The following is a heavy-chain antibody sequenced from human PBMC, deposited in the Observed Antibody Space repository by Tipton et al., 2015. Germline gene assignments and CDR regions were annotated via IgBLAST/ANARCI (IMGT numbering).Heavy chain of an antibody. Sequence: GSLRLSCAASGFSFSTFAMNWVRQAPGKGLEWVSAISGNGDTPYYADSVKGRFTVSRDNSKNTLYLQMYSLRAEDTAVYYCAKGGGWLYYFDYWGLGALVTVSS. CDR2: ISGNGDTP. CDR1: GFSFSTFA. D-gene: IGHD6-19*01. CDR3: AKGGGWLYYFDY. V-gene: IGHV3-23*01. J-gene: IGHJ4*02.